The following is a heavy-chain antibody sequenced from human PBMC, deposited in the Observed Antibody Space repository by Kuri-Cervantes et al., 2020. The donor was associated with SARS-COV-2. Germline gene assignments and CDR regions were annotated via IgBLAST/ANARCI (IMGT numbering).Heavy chain of an antibody. V-gene: IGHV4-61*10. CDR3: ARTYSSGWYYYYYMDV. CDR2: IYYSGST. Sequence: WVRQGSGKGLEWVGSIYYSGSTNYNPSLKSRVTISVDTSKNQFSLKLSSVTAADTAVYYCARTYSSGWYYYYYMDVWGKGTTVTVSS. J-gene: IGHJ6*03. D-gene: IGHD6-19*01.